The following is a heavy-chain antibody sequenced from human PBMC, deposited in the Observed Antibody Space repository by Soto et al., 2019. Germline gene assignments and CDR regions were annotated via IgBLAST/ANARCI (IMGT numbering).Heavy chain of an antibody. CDR2: IYHSGST. J-gene: IGHJ6*02. CDR3: ARVSGSYYYGMDV. V-gene: IGHV4-4*02. D-gene: IGHD1-26*01. CDR1: GGSISSSNW. Sequence: SETLALTCAVSGGSISSSNWWSWVRQPPGKGLEWIGEIYHSGSTNYNPSLKSRVTISVDKSKNQFSLKLSSVTAADTAVYYCARVSGSYYYGMDVWGQGTTVTVSS.